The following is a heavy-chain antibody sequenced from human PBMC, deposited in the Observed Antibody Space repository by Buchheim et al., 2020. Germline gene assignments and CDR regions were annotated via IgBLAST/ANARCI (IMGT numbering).Heavy chain of an antibody. Sequence: QVQLQESGPGLVKPSETLSLTCTVSGGSISSYYWSWIRQPPGKGLEWIGYIYYSGSTNYNPSLKSRVTISVDTSKNQFSLKLSSVTAADTAVYYCARGYCSGGSCYEPYYYYGMDVWGQGTT. J-gene: IGHJ6*02. CDR2: IYYSGST. CDR3: ARGYCSGGSCYEPYYYYGMDV. V-gene: IGHV4-59*08. CDR1: GGSISSYY. D-gene: IGHD2-15*01.